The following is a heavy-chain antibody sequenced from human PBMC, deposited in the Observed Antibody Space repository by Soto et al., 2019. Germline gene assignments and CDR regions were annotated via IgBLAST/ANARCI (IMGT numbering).Heavy chain of an antibody. J-gene: IGHJ4*02. CDR2: XNNXXSA. Sequence: PXXTLSLTCAVYGGSFIDYSWGWIRQSPGXXXXXIXXXNNXXSAXXXXXXXSXXPIXXXTSKNQFSLKLYSVTAADAAVYYCARVSDYWSQGTLVTVSS. CDR1: GGSFIDYS. V-gene: IGHV4-34*01. CDR3: ARVSDY.